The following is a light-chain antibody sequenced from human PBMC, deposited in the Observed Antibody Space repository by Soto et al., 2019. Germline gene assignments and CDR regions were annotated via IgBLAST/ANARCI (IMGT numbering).Light chain of an antibody. J-gene: IGKJ4*01. V-gene: IGKV1-27*01. CDR2: AAY. CDR3: QKYDYAPLT. CDR1: QDISTY. Sequence: DIQMTQAPSSLSASVGDRVTITCRARQDISTYLAWYQQKPGKVPKLLISAAYTLQSGVPPLFSGSGSGTDFTLSISSLQPEDVANYYCQKYDYAPLTFGGGTKVEIK.